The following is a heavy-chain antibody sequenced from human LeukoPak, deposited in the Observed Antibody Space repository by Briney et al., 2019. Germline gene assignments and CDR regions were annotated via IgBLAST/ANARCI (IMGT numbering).Heavy chain of an antibody. D-gene: IGHD1-26*01. Sequence: PGGSLRLSCAAPGFTFSSYSMNWVRQAPGKGLEWVSYIGWSSNIYYADSVKGRFTISRDNAKNSLYLQMNSLRDEDTALYYCARDSAYAFDIWGQGTKVTVSS. V-gene: IGHV3-48*02. CDR2: IGWSSNI. J-gene: IGHJ3*02. CDR1: GFTFSSYS. CDR3: ARDSAYAFDI.